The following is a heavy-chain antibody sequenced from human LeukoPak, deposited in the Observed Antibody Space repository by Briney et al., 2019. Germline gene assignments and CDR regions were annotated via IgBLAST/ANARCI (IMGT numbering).Heavy chain of an antibody. CDR3: ATRFGEYYYFDY. D-gene: IGHD3-10*01. CDR2: ISGSSSYI. CDR1: GFTFSSYS. Sequence: GGSLRLPCAASGFTFSSYSMNWVRQAPGKGLEWVSSISGSSSYIYYADSLKGRFTISRDNAKTSLYLQMNSLRAEDTAVYYCATRFGEYYYFDYWGQGTLVTVSS. V-gene: IGHV3-21*01. J-gene: IGHJ4*02.